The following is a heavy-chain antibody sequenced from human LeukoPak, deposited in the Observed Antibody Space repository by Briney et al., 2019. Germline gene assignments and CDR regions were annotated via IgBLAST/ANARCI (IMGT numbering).Heavy chain of an antibody. D-gene: IGHD1-26*01. Sequence: ASVKVSCKASGYTFTSYGISWVRQAPGQGREWMGWISAYNGNTNYAQKLQGRVTMTRDTSTSTAYMELRSLRSDDTAVYYCARDWWELPWDIWGQGTMVTVSS. V-gene: IGHV1-18*01. CDR3: ARDWWELPWDI. J-gene: IGHJ3*02. CDR1: GYTFTSYG. CDR2: ISAYNGNT.